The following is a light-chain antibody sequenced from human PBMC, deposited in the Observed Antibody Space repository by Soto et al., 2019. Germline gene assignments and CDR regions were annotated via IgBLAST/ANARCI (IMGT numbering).Light chain of an antibody. CDR2: KAS. Sequence: DIQMTQSPSTLSASVGDRVTITCRASQSISSWLAWYQQKPEKAPNLLIYKASSLESGVPSRFSATGSGTEFTLTISTLQPDDFATHYCQQYIRYPLTFGQGTRLEI. J-gene: IGKJ5*01. CDR3: QQYIRYPLT. V-gene: IGKV1-5*03. CDR1: QSISSW.